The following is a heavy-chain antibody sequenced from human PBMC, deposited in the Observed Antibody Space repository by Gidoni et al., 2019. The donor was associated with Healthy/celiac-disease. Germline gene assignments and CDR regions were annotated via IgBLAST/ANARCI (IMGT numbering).Heavy chain of an antibody. V-gene: IGHV3-7*03. CDR2: IKQDGSEK. Sequence: EVQLVESGGGLVQPGGSLRLSCGASGFTLGSYWMSWVSQAPGKGLEWVANIKQDGSEKYYVDSVKGRFTISRDNAKNSLYLQMNSLRAEDTAVYYCAREMAGLGDDAFDIWGQGTMVTVSS. J-gene: IGHJ3*02. D-gene: IGHD3-16*01. CDR1: GFTLGSYW. CDR3: AREMAGLGDDAFDI.